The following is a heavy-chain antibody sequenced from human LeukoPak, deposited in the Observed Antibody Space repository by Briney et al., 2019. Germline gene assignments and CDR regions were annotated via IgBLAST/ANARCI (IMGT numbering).Heavy chain of an antibody. J-gene: IGHJ4*02. CDR2: ISAYNGNT. D-gene: IGHD6-6*01. V-gene: IGHV1-18*01. CDR1: GYTFTSYG. CDR3: ARVTPRRPSIAAQSGYFDY. Sequence: ASVKVSCKASGYTFTSYGISWVRQAPGQGLEWMGWISAYNGNTNYAQKLQGRVTMTTDTSTSTAYMELRRLRSDDTAVYYCARVTPRRPSIAAQSGYFDYWGQGTLVTVSS.